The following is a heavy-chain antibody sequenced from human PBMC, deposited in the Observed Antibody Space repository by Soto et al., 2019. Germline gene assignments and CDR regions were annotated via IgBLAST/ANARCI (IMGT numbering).Heavy chain of an antibody. V-gene: IGHV1-18*01. Sequence: ASVKVSCKASGYTFNSYGIRWARQAPGQGLEWMGWISAYNGNTNYAQKLQGRVTMTTETSTSTAYLELRSLRSDHTAVYYYARDRHWFDPWGQGTLVTGSS. CDR2: ISAYNGNT. J-gene: IGHJ5*02. CDR1: GYTFNSYG. CDR3: ARDRHWFDP.